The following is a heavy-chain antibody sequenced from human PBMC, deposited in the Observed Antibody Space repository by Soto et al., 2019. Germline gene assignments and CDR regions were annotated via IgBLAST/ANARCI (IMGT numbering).Heavy chain of an antibody. CDR2: ISGSGGST. Sequence: PGGSLRLSCAASGFTFSSYAMSWVRQAPGKGLEWVSAISGSGGSTYYADSVKGRFTISRDNSKNTLYLQMNSLRAEDTAVYYCAKDTTEAYYDFWSAHYRFLDYWCQGTLVTVSS. J-gene: IGHJ4*02. V-gene: IGHV3-23*01. D-gene: IGHD3-3*01. CDR3: AKDTTEAYYDFWSAHYRFLDY. CDR1: GFTFSSYA.